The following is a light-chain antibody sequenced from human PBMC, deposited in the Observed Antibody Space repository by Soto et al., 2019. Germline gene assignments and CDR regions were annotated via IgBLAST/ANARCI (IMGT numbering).Light chain of an antibody. Sequence: EIVLTQSPGTLSLSPGERATLSCRASQSVSSSYLAWYQQKPGQAPRLLIYGASSRATGIPDRFSGSGSGIDFTLTISRLEPEDFAVYYCQQYGSSLITFGQGTRLEI. CDR3: QQYGSSLIT. V-gene: IGKV3-20*01. J-gene: IGKJ5*01. CDR1: QSVSSSY. CDR2: GAS.